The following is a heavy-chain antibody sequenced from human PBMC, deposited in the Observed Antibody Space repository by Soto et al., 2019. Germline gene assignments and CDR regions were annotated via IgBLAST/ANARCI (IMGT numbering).Heavy chain of an antibody. Sequence: QVKLVQSGAEVRKPGASVKVCCKASGYTFFNYGITWVRQAPGQGLEWMGWVSGYNGHTNYAQKFKGRVTMTRDISTTTAYMELRNLRSDDTAVYYCARLVGPTSSDNWFDPWGQGTLVTVSS. D-gene: IGHD1-26*01. CDR2: VSGYNGHT. CDR3: ARLVGPTSSDNWFDP. V-gene: IGHV1-18*01. J-gene: IGHJ5*02. CDR1: GYTFFNYG.